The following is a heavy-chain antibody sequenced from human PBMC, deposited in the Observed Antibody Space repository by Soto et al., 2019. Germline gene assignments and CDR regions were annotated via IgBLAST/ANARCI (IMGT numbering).Heavy chain of an antibody. V-gene: IGHV4-31*03. D-gene: IGHD3-16*01. CDR3: ASVGGINWFDP. CDR1: GGSISSGGYY. CDR2: IYYSGST. J-gene: IGHJ5*02. Sequence: QVQLQESGPGLVKPSQTLSLTCTVSGGSISSGGYYWSWIRQHPGKGLEWIGYIYYSGSTYYNPSLKRRXTXSXXTSKNQFSLKLSSVTAADTAVYYCASVGGINWFDPWGQGTLVTVSS.